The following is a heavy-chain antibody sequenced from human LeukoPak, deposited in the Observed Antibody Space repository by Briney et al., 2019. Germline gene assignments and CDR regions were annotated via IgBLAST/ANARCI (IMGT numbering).Heavy chain of an antibody. CDR1: GGSISSDTYS. D-gene: IGHD3-10*01. V-gene: IGHV4-61*02. CDR2: IYTSGST. Sequence: PSQTLSLTCTVSGGSISSDTYSWRWGRRPAGKGLEWIVRIYTSGSTNYNPSLQSRLTISLDPSQNQFSLELNSVTAADTAFYYCARAGGLGTYYPNWFDPWGQGTLVSVSS. J-gene: IGHJ5*02. CDR3: ARAGGLGTYYPNWFDP.